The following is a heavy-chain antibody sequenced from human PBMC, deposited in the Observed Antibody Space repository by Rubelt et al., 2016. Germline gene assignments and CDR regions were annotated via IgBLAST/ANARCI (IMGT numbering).Heavy chain of an antibody. CDR1: GGSISSSSYY. V-gene: IGHV4-39*01. CDR3: ASRPPIAVAGTLEYFQH. Sequence: QVQLQESGPGLVKPSETLSLTCTVSGGSISSSSYYWGWIRQPPGKGLEWIGSIYYSGSTYYNPSLKCRFTVSVEPSKYQLSLELSSVTAADTAVYYCASRPPIAVAGTLEYFQHWGQGTLVTVSS. D-gene: IGHD6-19*01. CDR2: IYYSGST. J-gene: IGHJ1*01.